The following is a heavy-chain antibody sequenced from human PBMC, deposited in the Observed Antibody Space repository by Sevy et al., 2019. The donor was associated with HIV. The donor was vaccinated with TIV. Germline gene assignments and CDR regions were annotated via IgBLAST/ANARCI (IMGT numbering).Heavy chain of an antibody. D-gene: IGHD2-15*01. CDR2: MNPNSGNT. CDR1: GYTFTSYD. J-gene: IGHJ3*02. V-gene: IGHV1-8*01. Sequence: ASVKVSCKASGYTFTSYDINWVRQATGQGLEWMGWMNPNSGNTGYAQKFQGRVTMTRNTSISTAYMELSSLRSEDTAVYYCARGRGTAYFSGGSCYRDAFDIWGQGTMVTVSS. CDR3: ARGRGTAYFSGGSCYRDAFDI.